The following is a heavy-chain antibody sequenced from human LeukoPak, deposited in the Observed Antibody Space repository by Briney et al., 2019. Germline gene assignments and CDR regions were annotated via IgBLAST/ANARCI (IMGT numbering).Heavy chain of an antibody. Sequence: GGSLRPSCIPSGFTFNSYAMFWVRQAPGKGLEWVSLIWYDGSNKYYVDSVKGRFTISRDNSKNTLFLQMNSLRAEDTAVYYCARARGWQPNYYYYYMDVWGAGTTVTVSS. J-gene: IGHJ6*03. CDR2: IWYDGSNK. CDR1: GFTFNSYA. V-gene: IGHV3-33*07. D-gene: IGHD2-15*01. CDR3: ARARGWQPNYYYYYMDV.